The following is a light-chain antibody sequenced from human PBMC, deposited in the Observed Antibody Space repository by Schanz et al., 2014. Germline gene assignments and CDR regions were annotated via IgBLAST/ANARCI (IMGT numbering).Light chain of an antibody. CDR2: DVS. CDR3: QSYDNNLRGV. Sequence: QSALTQPASVSGSPGQSITISCTGTSSDVGGYNYVSWYQQHPGKAPRLMISDVSDRPSGVPDRFSGSKSGTSASLAITGLQAEDEADYYCQSYDNNLRGVFGGGTKLTVL. J-gene: IGLJ3*02. CDR1: SSDVGGYNY. V-gene: IGLV2-14*03.